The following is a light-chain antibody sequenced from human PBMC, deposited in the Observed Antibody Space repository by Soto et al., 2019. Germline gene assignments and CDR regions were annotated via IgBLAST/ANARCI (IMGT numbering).Light chain of an antibody. V-gene: IGLV2-14*01. J-gene: IGLJ1*01. CDR3: SSYTTSSTYYV. CDR2: EVS. Sequence: QSALTQPASVSGSPGQSITISCTGTSSDVGGYNYVSWYQQHPGKAPKLMIYEVSNRPSGVSNRFSGSKSGNTASLTIPGLQAEDEADYYCSSYTTSSTYYVFGPGTKVTV. CDR1: SSDVGGYNY.